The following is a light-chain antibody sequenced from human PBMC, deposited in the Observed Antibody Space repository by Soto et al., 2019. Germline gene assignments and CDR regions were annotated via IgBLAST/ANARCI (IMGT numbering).Light chain of an antibody. CDR3: SSYAGGNSWV. J-gene: IGLJ3*02. CDR1: SSDVGGYNY. CDR2: EVT. Sequence: QSALTQPPSASGSPGQSVTISCTGTSSDVGGYNYVSWYQQHPGKAPKLMIYEVTKRPSGVPDRFFGSKSGNTASLTVSGLQTEDEADYYCSSYAGGNSWVFGGGTKLTVL. V-gene: IGLV2-8*01.